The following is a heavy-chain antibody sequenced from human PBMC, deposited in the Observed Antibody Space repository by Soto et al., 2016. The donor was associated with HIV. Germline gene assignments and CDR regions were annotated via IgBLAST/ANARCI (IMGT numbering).Heavy chain of an antibody. V-gene: IGHV1-8*03. CDR3: ARGYGSVPWDY. CDR1: GPSFPAFH. CDR2: MNPNSGNT. Sequence: QVQLVQSGPELKEPGASVKVSCKISGPSFPAFHIHWVRQATGQGLEWMGWMNPNSGNTNYAQNFQDRITITRDISISTAYMELSSLRSEDTAVYYCARGYGSVPWDYWGQGTLVTVSS. D-gene: IGHD3-10*01. J-gene: IGHJ4*02.